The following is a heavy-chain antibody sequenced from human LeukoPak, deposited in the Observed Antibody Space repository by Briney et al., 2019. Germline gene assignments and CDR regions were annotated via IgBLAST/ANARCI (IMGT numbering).Heavy chain of an antibody. CDR3: ARDLRSGWNYYYYGMDV. Sequence: ASVKVSCKASGYTFTSYDINWVRQATGQGLEWMGWMNPNRGNTGYAQKFQGRVTMTRNTSISTAYMELSSLRSEDTAVYYCARDLRSGWNYYYYGMDVWGQGTTVTVSS. D-gene: IGHD6-19*01. CDR2: MNPNRGNT. CDR1: GYTFTSYD. J-gene: IGHJ6*02. V-gene: IGHV1-8*01.